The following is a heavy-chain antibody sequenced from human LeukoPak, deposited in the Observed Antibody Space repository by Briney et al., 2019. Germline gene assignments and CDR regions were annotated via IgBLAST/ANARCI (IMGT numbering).Heavy chain of an antibody. J-gene: IGHJ3*02. V-gene: IGHV3-53*01. CDR1: GFTVSSNY. CDR2: IYSGGST. CDR3: AREGHGKEEDAFDI. Sequence: GGSLRLSCAASGFTVSSNYMSWVRQAPGKGLEWVSVIYSGGSTYYADSVKGRFTISRDNSKNTLYLQMNSLRAEDTAVYYCAREGHGKEEDAFDIWGQGTWSPSLQ. D-gene: IGHD1-14*01.